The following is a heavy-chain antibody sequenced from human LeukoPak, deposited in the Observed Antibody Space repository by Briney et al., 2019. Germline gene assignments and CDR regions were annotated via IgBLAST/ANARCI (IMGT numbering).Heavy chain of an antibody. CDR2: IIPIFGTA. V-gene: IGHV1-69*05. CDR1: GGTFSSYA. Sequence: ASVKVSCKASGGTFSSYAISWVRQAPGQELEWMGGIIPIFGTANYAQKFLGRVTITTDESTSTAYMELSSLRSEDTAVYYCARPTHGNWFDPWGQGTLVTVSS. J-gene: IGHJ5*02. CDR3: ARPTHGNWFDP.